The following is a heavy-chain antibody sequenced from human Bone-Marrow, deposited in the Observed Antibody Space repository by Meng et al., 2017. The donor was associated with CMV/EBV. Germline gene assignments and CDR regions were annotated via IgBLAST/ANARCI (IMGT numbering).Heavy chain of an antibody. Sequence: GESLKIPCAASGFTFSSYGMHWVRQAPGKGLEWVAVIWYDGSNKYYADSVKGRFTISRDNSKNTLYLQMNSLRAEDTAVYYCAKEYYDFWSGKSDYYYGMDVWGQGTTVTVSS. V-gene: IGHV3-33*06. J-gene: IGHJ6*02. CDR2: IWYDGSNK. CDR3: AKEYYDFWSGKSDYYYGMDV. CDR1: GFTFSSYG. D-gene: IGHD3-3*01.